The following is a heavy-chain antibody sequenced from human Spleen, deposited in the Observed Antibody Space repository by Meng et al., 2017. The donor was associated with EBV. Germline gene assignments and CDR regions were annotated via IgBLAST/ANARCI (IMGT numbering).Heavy chain of an antibody. CDR3: ASESRRGFTPDY. Sequence: QVQLVQSGAEVKKPGSSVRVSCQTSGGTFSIDAISWVRQARGQGLEWMGGFIPMSGAPHYARKFQGRITITADESTSTHYMDLINLTYEDAAMYYCASESRRGFTPDYWGQGTMVTVS. V-gene: IGHV1-69*01. J-gene: IGHJ4*02. CDR1: GGTFSIDA. D-gene: IGHD3-10*01. CDR2: FIPMSGAP.